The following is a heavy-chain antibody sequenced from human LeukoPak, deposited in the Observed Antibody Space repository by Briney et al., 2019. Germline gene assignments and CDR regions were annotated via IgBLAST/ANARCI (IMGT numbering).Heavy chain of an antibody. CDR1: GGSISSSSYY. D-gene: IGHD2-2*01. Sequence: PSETLSLTCTVSGGSISSSSYYWGWIRQPAGKGLEWIGRIYTSGNTNYNPSLKSRVTISVDTSKNQFSLKLSSVTAADTAVYYCARERRDIVVVPAATRRVYYYYYMDVWGKGTTVTVSS. V-gene: IGHV4-61*02. CDR2: IYTSGNT. CDR3: ARERRDIVVVPAATRRVYYYYYMDV. J-gene: IGHJ6*03.